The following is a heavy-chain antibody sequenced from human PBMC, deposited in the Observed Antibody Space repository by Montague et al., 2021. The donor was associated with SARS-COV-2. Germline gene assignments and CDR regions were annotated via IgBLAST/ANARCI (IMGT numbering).Heavy chain of an antibody. Sequence: SGTLSLTCTVSGGSISSSSYYWGWIRQPPGKGLEWIGSIYYSGSTYYNPSLKSRVTISVDTSKNQFSLKLSSVTAADTAVYYCARLTMVRGVIWAYYYYYGMDVWGQGTTVTVSS. D-gene: IGHD3-10*01. J-gene: IGHJ6*02. CDR1: GGSISSSSYY. CDR2: IYYSGST. CDR3: ARLTMVRGVIWAYYYYYGMDV. V-gene: IGHV4-39*01.